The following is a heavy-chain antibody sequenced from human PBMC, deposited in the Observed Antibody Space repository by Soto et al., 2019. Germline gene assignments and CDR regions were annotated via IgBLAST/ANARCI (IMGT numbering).Heavy chain of an antibody. CDR3: AKAGGDFPFDY. J-gene: IGHJ4*02. Sequence: QVQLVESGGGVVQPGRSLRLSCAASGFTFSSYGMHWVRQAPGKGLEWVAVISYDGSNKYYADSVKGRFTISRDNSKNTLYLQMNSLRAEYTAVYYCAKAGGDFPFDYWGQGTLVTVSS. V-gene: IGHV3-30*18. CDR2: ISYDGSNK. D-gene: IGHD2-21*02. CDR1: GFTFSSYG.